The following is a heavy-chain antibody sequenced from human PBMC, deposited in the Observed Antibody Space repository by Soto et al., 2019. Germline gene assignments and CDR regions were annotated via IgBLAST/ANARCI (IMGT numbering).Heavy chain of an antibody. V-gene: IGHV1-2*02. CDR3: ARFNVLKMVSAGLDF. CDR2: LNPDGGAT. CDR1: GYTFGYYY. Sequence: GASVKVSCKTSGYTFGYYYIHWVRQAPGQGLEWLGWLNPDGGATNYAQAFQGRITMTSDPSISTVYMELSYLTSGDTAVYYCARFNVLKMVSAGLDFWGLGT. J-gene: IGHJ4*02. D-gene: IGHD2-21*01.